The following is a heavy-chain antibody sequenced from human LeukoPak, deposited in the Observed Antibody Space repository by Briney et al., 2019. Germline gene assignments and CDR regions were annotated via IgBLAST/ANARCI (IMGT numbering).Heavy chain of an antibody. V-gene: IGHV4-61*01. Sequence: SETLSLTCTVSGGSVSSGSYYWSWIRQPPGKGLEWIGYIYYSGSTNYNPSLKSRVTMSVDTSQNQFSLKLSSVTAVDTAVYYCARRGGSGRSFDYWGQGTLVTISS. D-gene: IGHD3-10*01. J-gene: IGHJ4*02. CDR2: IYYSGST. CDR1: GGSVSSGSYY. CDR3: ARRGGSGRSFDY.